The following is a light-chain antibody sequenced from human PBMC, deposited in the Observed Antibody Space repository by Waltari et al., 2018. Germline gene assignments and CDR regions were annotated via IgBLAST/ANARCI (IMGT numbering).Light chain of an antibody. V-gene: IGLV2-8*01. CDR3: SSYAGSNTYVL. Sequence: QSALTQPPSASGSPGQSVTISCTGTSSDVGGSNYVSWYQQHPGKVPKLVIFEVSKRPSGVPDRFSGSRSGNTASLTVSGLQAEDEADYYCSSYAGSNTYVLFGGGTKLTVL. CDR1: SSDVGGSNY. CDR2: EVS. J-gene: IGLJ2*01.